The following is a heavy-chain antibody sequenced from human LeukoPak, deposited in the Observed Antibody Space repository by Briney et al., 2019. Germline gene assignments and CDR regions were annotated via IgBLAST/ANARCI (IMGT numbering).Heavy chain of an antibody. D-gene: IGHD3-10*02. V-gene: IGHV3-66*01. CDR1: GFTVSSNY. CDR2: IYSGGRT. Sequence: PGGSLRLSCAASGFTVSSNYMNWVRQAPGKGLEWVSVIYSGGRTYYVDPVKGRFTISRDNSKNTLYLQMNSLRAEDTAVYYCGSTSLLGSGFFDYWGQGTLVTVSS. CDR3: GSTSLLGSGFFDY. J-gene: IGHJ4*02.